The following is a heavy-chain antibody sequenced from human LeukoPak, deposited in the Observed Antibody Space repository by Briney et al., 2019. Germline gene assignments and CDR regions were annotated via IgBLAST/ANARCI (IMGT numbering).Heavy chain of an antibody. J-gene: IGHJ4*02. CDR3: AKRPGIAAAGSQFDY. V-gene: IGHV3-23*01. CDR2: IRGSGDTT. CDR1: GFTFSSYG. D-gene: IGHD6-13*01. Sequence: PGGSLRLSCAASGFTFSSYGMSWVRQAPGKGLEWVSAIRGSGDTTYYADSVKGRFTISRDNSKNTMYLRMNSLRVEDTAIYYCAKRPGIAAAGSQFDYWGQGTLVTVSS.